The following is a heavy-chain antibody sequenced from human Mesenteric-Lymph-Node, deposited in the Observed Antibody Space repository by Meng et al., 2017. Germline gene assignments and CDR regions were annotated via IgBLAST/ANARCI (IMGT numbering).Heavy chain of an antibody. V-gene: IGHV3-7*01. J-gene: IGHJ4*02. D-gene: IGHD1-26*01. Sequence: GESLKISCAASGFSFSQYWMYWVRQAPGKGLEWVAYINPDGSEKNCVDSVKGRFTISRDNAKNSLFLQMDTLRAEDTAVYYCARHILGASDYWGQGTLVTVSS. CDR1: GFSFSQYW. CDR2: INPDGSEK. CDR3: ARHILGASDY.